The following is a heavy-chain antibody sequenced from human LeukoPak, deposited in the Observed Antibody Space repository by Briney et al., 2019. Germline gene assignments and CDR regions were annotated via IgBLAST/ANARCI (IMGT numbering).Heavy chain of an antibody. J-gene: IGHJ3*02. Sequence: PSETLSLTCTVSGGSISSSSHYWGWIRQPPGKGLEWIGSISNSGSTYYNPSLKSRVTISVDTSNNQFSLKLSSVTAADTAVYYCARVIVVVFDAFDIWGQGTMVTVSS. CDR2: ISNSGST. V-gene: IGHV4-39*07. D-gene: IGHD2-2*01. CDR3: ARVIVVVFDAFDI. CDR1: GGSISSSSHY.